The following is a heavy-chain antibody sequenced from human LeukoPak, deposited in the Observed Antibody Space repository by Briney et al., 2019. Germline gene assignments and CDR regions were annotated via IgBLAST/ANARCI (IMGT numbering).Heavy chain of an antibody. Sequence: SVKVSCKTSGGTFSTAAISWFRQAPGQGLEWMARIIPMFTTPDYAYKLLDRVTITADKSTSTAYVELTTLTSDDTAVYFCAYSVSAAINNFFDPWVQGTLVTVSS. V-gene: IGHV1-69*06. CDR2: IIPMFTTP. J-gene: IGHJ5*02. CDR3: AYSVSAAINNFFDP. D-gene: IGHD2-2*02. CDR1: GGTFSTAA.